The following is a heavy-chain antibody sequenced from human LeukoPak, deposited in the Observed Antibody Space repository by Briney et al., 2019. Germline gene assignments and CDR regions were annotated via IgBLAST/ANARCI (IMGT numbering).Heavy chain of an antibody. CDR3: ARDSRDGIEMATRGFPDAFDI. CDR2: ISSSGSTI. J-gene: IGHJ3*02. Sequence: PGGSLRLSCAASGFTFSNYNMNWVRQAPGKGLEWVSYISSSGSTIYYADSVKGRFTISRDNAKNSLYLQMNSLRAEDTAVYYCARDSRDGIEMATRGFPDAFDIWGQGTVVTVSS. V-gene: IGHV3-48*04. D-gene: IGHD5-24*01. CDR1: GFTFSNYN.